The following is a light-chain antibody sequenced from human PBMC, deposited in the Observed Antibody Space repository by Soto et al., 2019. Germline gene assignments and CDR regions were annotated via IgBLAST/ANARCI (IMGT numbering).Light chain of an antibody. CDR3: QQDDNLPAFT. J-gene: IGKJ3*01. V-gene: IGKV1-33*01. CDR1: QDISNY. Sequence: DIQMTQSPSSLSASVGDRVTITCQESQDISNYLNWYQQKPGKAPKLLIYDASNLETGVPSRFSGSGSGTDFTFTISSLQPEDIATYYCQQDDNLPAFTFGHGTKVDSK. CDR2: DAS.